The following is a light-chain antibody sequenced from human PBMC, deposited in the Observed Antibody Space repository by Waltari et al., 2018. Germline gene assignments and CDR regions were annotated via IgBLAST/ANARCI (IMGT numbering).Light chain of an antibody. J-gene: IGLJ3*02. CDR1: SSNIGSHY. CDR2: RNN. Sequence: QSVLTQPPSASGTPGQRVTIPCSGSSSNIGSHYVYWYQQLPGTAPKLPIYRNNQRPSGVPDRFSGSKSGTSASLAISGLRSEDEADYYCAAWDDSLSGWVFGGGTKLTVL. V-gene: IGLV1-47*01. CDR3: AAWDDSLSGWV.